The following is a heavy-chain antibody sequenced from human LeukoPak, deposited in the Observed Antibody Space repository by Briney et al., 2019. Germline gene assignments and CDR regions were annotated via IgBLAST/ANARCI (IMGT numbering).Heavy chain of an antibody. D-gene: IGHD5-18*01. CDR2: IYSGGST. V-gene: IGHV3-53*01. Sequence: PGGSLRLSCAASGFTVSSNSMSWVRKAPGKGLEWVSVIYSGGSTYYADSVKGRFTISRDNSKNTLYLQMNSLRAEDTAVYYCARTYSGYSYGMYWYFDLWGRGTLVTVSP. CDR1: GFTVSSNS. J-gene: IGHJ2*01. CDR3: ARTYSGYSYGMYWYFDL.